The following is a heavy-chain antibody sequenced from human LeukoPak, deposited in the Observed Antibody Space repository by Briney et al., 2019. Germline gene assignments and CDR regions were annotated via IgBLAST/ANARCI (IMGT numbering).Heavy chain of an antibody. D-gene: IGHD4-17*01. CDR2: SSTSGST. Sequence: SETLSLTCTVSGDSISGCYWSWIRQPAGKGRQWIGRSSTSGSTNYNPSLKSRVTMSVDRSTNEFSLTVRSVTAADTALYYCARGLPSYGDYVDYYFYMDVWGKGTTVTVSS. CDR3: ARGLPSYGDYVDYYFYMDV. CDR1: GDSISGCY. J-gene: IGHJ6*03. V-gene: IGHV4-4*07.